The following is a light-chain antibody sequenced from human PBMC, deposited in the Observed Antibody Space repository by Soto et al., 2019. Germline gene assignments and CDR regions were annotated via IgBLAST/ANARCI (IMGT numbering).Light chain of an antibody. CDR3: QSYDNSLSGLYV. J-gene: IGLJ1*01. CDR1: SSNIGAGYD. V-gene: IGLV1-40*01. Sequence: QPVLTQPPSVSGAPGQRVTISCTGSSSNIGAGYDVHWYQQLPGTAPKLLIYDNNNRPSGVPDRFSGSKSGSSASLAITGLQAEDEADYFCQSYDNSLSGLYVFGGGTKVTVL. CDR2: DNN.